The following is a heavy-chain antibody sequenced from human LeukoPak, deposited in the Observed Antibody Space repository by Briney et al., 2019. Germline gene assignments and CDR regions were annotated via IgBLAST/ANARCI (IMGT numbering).Heavy chain of an antibody. V-gene: IGHV3-30*02. CDR2: IRYDGSNR. CDR3: ARTPYSSSSGGYFQH. CDR1: GFTFSSYG. D-gene: IGHD6-13*01. Sequence: GGSLRLSCAASGFTFSSYGMHWVRQAPGKGLEWVAFIRYDGSNRYYADSVKGRFTISRDNSKNTLYLQMNSLKTEDTAVYYCARTPYSSSSGGYFQHWGQGTLVSVSS. J-gene: IGHJ1*01.